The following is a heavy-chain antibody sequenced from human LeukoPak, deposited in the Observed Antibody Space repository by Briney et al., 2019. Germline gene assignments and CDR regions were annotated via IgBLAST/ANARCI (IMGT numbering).Heavy chain of an antibody. V-gene: IGHV3-53*01. J-gene: IGHJ6*02. Sequence: GGSLRLSCAASGFTVSSNYMSWVRQAPGKGLEWVSVIYSGGSPYYADSVKGRFTISRDNSTNTLYLQMNSLRAEDTAVYYCARAPSWYYGMDVWGQGTTVTVSS. CDR3: ARAPSWYYGMDV. CDR1: GFTVSSNY. CDR2: IYSGGSP.